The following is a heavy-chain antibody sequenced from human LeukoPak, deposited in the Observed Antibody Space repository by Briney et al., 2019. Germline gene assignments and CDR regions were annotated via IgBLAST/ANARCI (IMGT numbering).Heavy chain of an antibody. CDR3: AKDIEDRGVIIIDY. J-gene: IGHJ4*02. V-gene: IGHV3-43*02. CDR2: ISGDGGIT. Sequence: SGGSLRLSCAASGFTFDDYAIHWVRQAPGKGLEWVSLISGDGGITYYADSVKGRFTISRDNSKNSLYLQMNSLRTEDTALYYCAKDIEDRGVIIIDYWGQGTLVTVSS. CDR1: GFTFDDYA. D-gene: IGHD3-10*01.